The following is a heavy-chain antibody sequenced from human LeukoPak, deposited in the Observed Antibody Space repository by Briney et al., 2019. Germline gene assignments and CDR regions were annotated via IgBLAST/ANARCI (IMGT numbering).Heavy chain of an antibody. CDR1: GFTFSSYA. D-gene: IGHD5-18*01. CDR3: ATLNVDTAMVPLYYFDY. J-gene: IGHJ4*02. CDR2: IKQDGSEK. V-gene: IGHV3-7*01. Sequence: GGSLRLSCAASGFTFSSYAMSWVRQAPGKGLEWVANIKQDGSEKYYVDSVKGRFTISRDNAKNSLYLQMNSLRAEDTAVYYCATLNVDTAMVPLYYFDYWGQGTLVAVSS.